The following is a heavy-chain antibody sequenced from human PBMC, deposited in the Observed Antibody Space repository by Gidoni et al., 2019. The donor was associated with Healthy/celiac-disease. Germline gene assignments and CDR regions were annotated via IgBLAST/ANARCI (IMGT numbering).Heavy chain of an antibody. V-gene: IGHV6-1*01. J-gene: IGHJ4*02. CDR3: ARANILGEDFDY. Sequence: LEWLGRTYYRSKWYNDYAVSVKSRITINPDTSKNQFSLQLNSVTPEDTAVYYCARANILGEDFDYWGQGTLVTVS. D-gene: IGHD3-10*01. CDR2: TYYRSKWYN.